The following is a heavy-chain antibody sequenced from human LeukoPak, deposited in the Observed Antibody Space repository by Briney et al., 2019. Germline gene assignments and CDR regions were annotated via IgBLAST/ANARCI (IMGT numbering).Heavy chain of an antibody. D-gene: IGHD2-21*01. CDR3: ARDDCGDTCYPWGY. V-gene: IGHV1-3*01. CDR1: GYTFTKYV. J-gene: IGHJ4*02. Sequence: ASVKVSCKASGYTFTKYVVHWVRQAPGQRPEWMGWINAGNGGTKYSQNFQDRVTITRDTSANTAYMELSSLTSEDTALYYCARDDCGDTCYPWGYWGQGTLVTVSS. CDR2: INAGNGGT.